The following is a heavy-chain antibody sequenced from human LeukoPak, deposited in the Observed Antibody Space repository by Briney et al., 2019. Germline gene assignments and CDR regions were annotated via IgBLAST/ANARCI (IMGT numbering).Heavy chain of an antibody. CDR2: ISGTGGWT. J-gene: IGHJ4*02. V-gene: IGHV3-23*01. CDR3: AKAPYDSSGYQDY. CDR1: GLTLTGYA. Sequence: GGSLRLSCAASGLTLTGYAMSWVRQAPGKGLEWVSGISGTGGWTYYADSVKGRFTISIDNSKNTLFLQMNSLRVEDTAVYYCAKAPYDSSGYQDYWGQGTLVTVSS. D-gene: IGHD3-22*01.